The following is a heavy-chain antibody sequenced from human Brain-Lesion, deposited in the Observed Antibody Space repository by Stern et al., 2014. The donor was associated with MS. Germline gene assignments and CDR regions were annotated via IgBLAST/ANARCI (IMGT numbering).Heavy chain of an antibody. CDR3: ARDRVTTVTTYYFDS. Sequence: EVQLLQSGGGLVQPGGSLRLSCAASGFTVSNYYMSWVRQAPGKGLEWVSIIYTSGKTYYADSVRGRFVISRDKSKSTLYLQMDSLRPEDTAVYYCARDRVTTVTTYYFDSWGQGTRGTVSS. D-gene: IGHD4-17*01. V-gene: IGHV3-66*02. J-gene: IGHJ4*02. CDR1: GFTVSNYY. CDR2: IYTSGKT.